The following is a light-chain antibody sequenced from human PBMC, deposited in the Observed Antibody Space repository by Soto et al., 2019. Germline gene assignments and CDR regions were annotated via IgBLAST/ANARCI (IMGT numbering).Light chain of an antibody. CDR3: SSYTSRSSWV. CDR2: DVS. CDR1: SSDVGTYNS. Sequence: QSALTQPASVSGSPGQSITVSCTGTSSDVGTYNSVSWYQQHPGKAPKLIIYDVSNRPSGVSNRFSGSKSGNTASLTISGLQTEDEADYYCSSYTSRSSWVFGGGTKLTVL. J-gene: IGLJ3*02. V-gene: IGLV2-14*03.